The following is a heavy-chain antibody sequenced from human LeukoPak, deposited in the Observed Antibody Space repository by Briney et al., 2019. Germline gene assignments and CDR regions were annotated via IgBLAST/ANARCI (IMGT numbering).Heavy chain of an antibody. V-gene: IGHV1-18*01. J-gene: IGHJ4*02. CDR3: ARVGSDYVGL. D-gene: IGHD4-17*01. CDR2: ISGYNGNT. Sequence: ASVMVSCKASGYTFTSYGISWVRQAPGQGLEWMGWISGYNGNTNYAQKLEGRVTMTTDTSTNTAYMELRSLRSDDTTVYYCARVGSDYVGLWGQGTLVTVSS. CDR1: GYTFTSYG.